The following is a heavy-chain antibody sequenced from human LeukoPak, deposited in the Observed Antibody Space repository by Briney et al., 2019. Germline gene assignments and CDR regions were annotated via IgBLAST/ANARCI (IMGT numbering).Heavy chain of an antibody. Sequence: GGSLRLSCAAPGFTFSSYSMNWVRQAPGKGLEWVSSISSSSSYIYYADSVKGRFTISRDHAKNSLSMQMNSLRAEDTAVYYCVSGNDPDYVWGTYRLDAFDIWGEGTMVIVSS. V-gene: IGHV3-21*01. D-gene: IGHD3-16*02. J-gene: IGHJ3*02. CDR2: ISSSSSYI. CDR3: VSGNDPDYVWGTYRLDAFDI. CDR1: GFTFSSYS.